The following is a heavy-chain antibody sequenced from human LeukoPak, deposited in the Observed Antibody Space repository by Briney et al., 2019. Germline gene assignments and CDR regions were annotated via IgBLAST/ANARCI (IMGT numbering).Heavy chain of an antibody. CDR2: IYSGGTT. D-gene: IGHD2-15*01. CDR1: GFTVSSNY. J-gene: IGHJ6*03. CDR3: ARGYCSGGSCYSKDYYYMDV. V-gene: IGHV3-53*01. Sequence: PGGSLRLSCAASGFTVSSNYMSWVRQAPGKRLEWVSIIYSGGTTYYTDSVKGRFTISRDNSNNMLYLQMNSLRAEDTAVYYCARGYCSGGSCYSKDYYYMDVRGKGTTVTVSS.